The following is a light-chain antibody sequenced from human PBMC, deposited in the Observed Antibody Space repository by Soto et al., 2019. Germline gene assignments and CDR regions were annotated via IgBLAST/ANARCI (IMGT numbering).Light chain of an antibody. Sequence: EIVMTQSPATLSVSPGERATLSCRASQSVSSYLAWYQQKPGQARRLLIYGAFTRATGMPARFSGSGSGTAFTLTISSLQSEDFAVYYCQQYNDWPRTFGQGTKVEIK. CDR2: GAF. CDR3: QQYNDWPRT. CDR1: QSVSSY. J-gene: IGKJ1*01. V-gene: IGKV3-15*01.